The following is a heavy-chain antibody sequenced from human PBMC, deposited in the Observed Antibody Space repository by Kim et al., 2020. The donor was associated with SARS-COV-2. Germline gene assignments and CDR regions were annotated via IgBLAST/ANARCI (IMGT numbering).Heavy chain of an antibody. J-gene: IGHJ4*02. CDR2: INHSGST. V-gene: IGHV4-34*01. D-gene: IGHD5-12*01. CDR3: ASREKEMATRVDY. Sequence: SETLSLTCAVYGGSFSGYYWSWIRQPPGKGLEWIGEINHSGSTNYNPSLKSRVTISVDTSKNQFSLKLSSVTAADTAVYYCASREKEMATRVDYWGQGTLVTVSS. CDR1: GGSFSGYY.